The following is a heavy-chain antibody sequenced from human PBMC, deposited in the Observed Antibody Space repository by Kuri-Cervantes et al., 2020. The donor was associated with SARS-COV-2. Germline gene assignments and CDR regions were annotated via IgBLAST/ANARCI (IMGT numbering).Heavy chain of an antibody. J-gene: IGHJ4*02. CDR1: GGSFSGYY. CDR2: IYHSGST. CDR3: ARDRDGDNENDY. Sequence: SQTLSLTCAVYGGSFSGYYWGWIRQPPGKGLEWIGSIYHSGSTYYNPSLKSRVTISVDTSKNQFSLKLSSVTAADTAVYYCARDRDGDNENDYWGQGTLVTVSS. V-gene: IGHV4-38-2*02. D-gene: IGHD4/OR15-4a*01.